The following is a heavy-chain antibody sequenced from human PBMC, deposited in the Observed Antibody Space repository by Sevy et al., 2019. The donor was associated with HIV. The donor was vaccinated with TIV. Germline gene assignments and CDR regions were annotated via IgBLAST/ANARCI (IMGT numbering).Heavy chain of an antibody. V-gene: IGHV1-3*01. J-gene: IGHJ5*02. CDR2: ISVGTGHT. CDR3: ARDGTTVGTPGNWFDP. D-gene: IGHD1-7*01. Sequence: ASVKVSCKASGYSFIYYAIHWVRQAPGQRPEWMGWISVGTGHTKYSQKFQGRVTMTRDTSANTAYMELTSLRSEDTAVYFCARDGTTVGTPGNWFDPWGQGTLVTVSS. CDR1: GYSFIYYA.